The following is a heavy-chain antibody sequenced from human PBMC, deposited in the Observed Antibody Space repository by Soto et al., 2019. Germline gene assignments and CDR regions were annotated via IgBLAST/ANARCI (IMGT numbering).Heavy chain of an antibody. V-gene: IGHV3-30-3*01. Sequence: GGSLRLSCAASGFTFSSYAMHWVRQAPGKGLEWVAVISYDGSNKYYADSVKGRFTISRDNSKNTLYLQMNSLRAEDTAVYYCARDLGDGYNRNSYYGMHVWCQATTVTLS. D-gene: IGHD5-12*01. J-gene: IGHJ6*02. CDR3: ARDLGDGYNRNSYYGMHV. CDR1: GFTFSSYA. CDR2: ISYDGSNK.